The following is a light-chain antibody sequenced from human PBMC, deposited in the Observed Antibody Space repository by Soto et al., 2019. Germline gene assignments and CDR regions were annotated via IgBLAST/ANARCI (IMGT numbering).Light chain of an antibody. J-gene: IGKJ1*01. V-gene: IGKV1-27*01. CDR1: QGISNY. CDR2: GAS. CDR3: QKYNGAPRT. Sequence: DIQMTQSPSSLSASIGDRVTITCRASQGISNYLAWYQHKAGKVPNLLIYGASTLQSGVPSRFSGSGSGTEFTLTISSLQPEDVATYYCQKYNGAPRTFGQGTKVGI.